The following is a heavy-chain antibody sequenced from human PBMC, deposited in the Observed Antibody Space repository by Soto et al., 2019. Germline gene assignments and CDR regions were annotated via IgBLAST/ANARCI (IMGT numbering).Heavy chain of an antibody. CDR1: GFTVSSNY. Sequence: EVELVESGGGLVQPGGSLRLSCAASGFTVSSNYMSWVRQAPGKGLEWVSVIYSGGSTYYAYSVKGRFTISRHNSKNTLYLQMNSLRAEDTAVYYCATGWMRYYYGMDVWGQGTAVTVSS. CDR3: ATGWMRYYYGMDV. J-gene: IGHJ6*02. D-gene: IGHD5-12*01. CDR2: IYSGGST. V-gene: IGHV3-53*04.